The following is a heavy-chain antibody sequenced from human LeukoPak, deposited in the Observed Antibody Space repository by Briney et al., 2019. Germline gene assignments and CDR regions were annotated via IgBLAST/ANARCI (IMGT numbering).Heavy chain of an antibody. J-gene: IGHJ4*02. CDR3: ARDSSGRPYYFDY. CDR1: GFTFNSYG. V-gene: IGHV3-30*02. D-gene: IGHD6-19*01. Sequence: PGGSLRLSCAASGFTFNSYGMHWVRQAPGKGLEWVAFIRYDGSKSYFADSVRGRFALSRDNSKNTLYLQMSSLRPEDTAVYYCARDSSGRPYYFDYWGQGTLVTVSS. CDR2: IRYDGSKS.